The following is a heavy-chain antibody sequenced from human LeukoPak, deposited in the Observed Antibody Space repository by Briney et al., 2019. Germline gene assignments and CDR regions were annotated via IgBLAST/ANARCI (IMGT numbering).Heavy chain of an antibody. CDR2: INSDGSST. CDR1: GFPFSSYW. V-gene: IGHV3-74*01. Sequence: GGSLTLSCAASGFPFSSYWMHWVRQAPGKGLVWVSRINSDGSSTSYADSVKGRFAISRDNAKNTLYLQMNSLRAEDTAVYYCARDYCSSTSCFPDYWGYGTLVTVSS. CDR3: ARDYCSSTSCFPDY. D-gene: IGHD2-2*01. J-gene: IGHJ4*01.